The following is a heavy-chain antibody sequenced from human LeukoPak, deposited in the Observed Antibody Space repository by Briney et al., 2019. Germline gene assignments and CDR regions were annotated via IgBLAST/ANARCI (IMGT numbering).Heavy chain of an antibody. CDR2: SSGSGGST. Sequence: PGGSLRLSCAASGFTFSSYALSWVRQAPGKGLDWFSASSGSGGSTYYADSVKGRFTISRDNSKNTLYLQMNSLRAEDTAVYYCAKPYDSSGYPPDAFDIWGQGTMVTVSS. V-gene: IGHV3-23*01. CDR3: AKPYDSSGYPPDAFDI. J-gene: IGHJ3*02. CDR1: GFTFSSYA. D-gene: IGHD3-22*01.